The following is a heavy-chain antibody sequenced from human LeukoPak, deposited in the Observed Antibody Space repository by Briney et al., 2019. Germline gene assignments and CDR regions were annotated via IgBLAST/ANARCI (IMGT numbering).Heavy chain of an antibody. J-gene: IGHJ4*02. Sequence: GGSLRLSCAASGFTFSSYWMSWVRQAPGKGLEWVANIKQDGSEKYYVDSVKGRFTISRDNAKNSLYLQMNSLRAEDTAVYYCARGVNYDFWSGYYRSYYFDYWGQGTLVTVSS. D-gene: IGHD3-3*01. CDR1: GFTFSSYW. CDR3: ARGVNYDFWSGYYRSYYFDY. CDR2: IKQDGSEK. V-gene: IGHV3-7*01.